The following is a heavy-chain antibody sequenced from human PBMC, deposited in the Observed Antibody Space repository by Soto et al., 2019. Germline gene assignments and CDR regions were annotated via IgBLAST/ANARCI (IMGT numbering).Heavy chain of an antibody. CDR2: IYYSGST. V-gene: IGHV4-31*03. CDR3: ARGYGSGSYYTDNNWFDP. CDR1: GGSISSGGYY. D-gene: IGHD3-10*01. J-gene: IGHJ5*02. Sequence: SETLSLTCTVSGGSISSGGYYWSWIRQHPGKGLEWIGYIYYSGSTYYNPSLKSRVTISVDTSKNQFSLKLSSVTAADTAAYYCARGYGSGSYYTDNNWFDPWGQGTLVTVSS.